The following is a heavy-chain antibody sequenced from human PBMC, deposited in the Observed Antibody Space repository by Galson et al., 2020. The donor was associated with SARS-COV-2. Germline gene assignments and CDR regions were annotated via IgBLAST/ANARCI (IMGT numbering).Heavy chain of an antibody. D-gene: IGHD2-2*02. CDR1: GYTLTELS. Sequence: ASVKVSCKVSGYTLTELSMHWVRQAPGKGLEWMGGFDPEDGETIYAQKFQGRVTMTEDTSTDTAYMELSSLRSEDTAVYYCATEFAYCSSTSCYTLYDWGQGTLVTVSS. J-gene: IGHJ4*02. CDR2: FDPEDGET. V-gene: IGHV1-24*01. CDR3: ATEFAYCSSTSCYTLYD.